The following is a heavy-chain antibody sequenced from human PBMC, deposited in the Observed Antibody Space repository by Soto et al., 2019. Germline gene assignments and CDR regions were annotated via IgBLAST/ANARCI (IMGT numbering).Heavy chain of an antibody. Sequence: GSLRLSCAASRISFSDYTINWVRQAPGKGLEWVSSINSGSSYIYYADSVKGRFTISRDNGKKSLYLQMNSLRAEDTAVYFCARSDGVAGNWYFDLWGRGTLVTVYS. D-gene: IGHD2-15*01. CDR1: RISFSDYT. CDR3: ARSDGVAGNWYFDL. J-gene: IGHJ2*01. V-gene: IGHV3-21*01. CDR2: INSGSSYI.